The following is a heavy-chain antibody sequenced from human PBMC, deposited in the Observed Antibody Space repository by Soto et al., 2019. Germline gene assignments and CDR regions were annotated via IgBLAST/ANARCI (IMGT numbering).Heavy chain of an antibody. J-gene: IGHJ5*02. Sequence: SVKVSCKASGGTFSSYTISWVRQAPGQGLEWMGRIIPILGIANYAQKFQGRVTITADKSTSTAYMELSSLRSEDTAVYYFVRGYSSSWYSPYNWFDPWGQGTLVTVSS. CDR1: GGTFSSYT. CDR2: IIPILGIA. V-gene: IGHV1-69*02. D-gene: IGHD6-13*01. CDR3: VRGYSSSWYSPYNWFDP.